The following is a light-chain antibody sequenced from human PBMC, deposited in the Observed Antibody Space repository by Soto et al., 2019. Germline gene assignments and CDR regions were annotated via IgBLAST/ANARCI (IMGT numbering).Light chain of an antibody. CDR2: DSS. Sequence: EIVLTQSPATLSSSPGERATLSCRASQTVSSRLAWYQHKPGQAPRLLIYDSSNRATGIPARFSGSGSGTDFTLTISSLEPEGFAVYYCHQRKRWPRTFGKGTKVDIK. J-gene: IGKJ1*01. CDR1: QTVSSR. CDR3: HQRKRWPRT. V-gene: IGKV3-11*01.